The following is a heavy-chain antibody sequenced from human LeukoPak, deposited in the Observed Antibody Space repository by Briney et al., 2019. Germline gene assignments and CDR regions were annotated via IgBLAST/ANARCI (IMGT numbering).Heavy chain of an antibody. D-gene: IGHD4-17*01. CDR3: ARATVTTSPEYFQH. CDR2: ISSSSSTI. J-gene: IGHJ1*01. CDR1: GFTFSSYS. Sequence: GGSLRLSCAASGFTFSSYSMNWVRQAPGKGLEWVSYISSSSSTIYYADSVKGRFTISRDNAKNSLYLQMNSLRAEDTAVYYCARATVTTSPEYFQHWGQGTLVTVSS. V-gene: IGHV3-48*01.